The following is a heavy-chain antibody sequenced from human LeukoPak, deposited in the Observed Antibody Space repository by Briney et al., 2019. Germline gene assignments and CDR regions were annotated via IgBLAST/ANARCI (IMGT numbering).Heavy chain of an antibody. CDR1: GFTFSSYA. Sequence: GGSLRLSCAASGFTFSSYAMHWVRQAPGKGLEWVAVISYDGSNKYYADSVKGRFTISRDNSKNTLYLQMNSLRAEDTAVYYCARHSHPRYYYYGMDVWGQGTTVTVSS. V-gene: IGHV3-30-3*01. CDR3: ARHSHPRYYYYGMDV. J-gene: IGHJ6*02. CDR2: ISYDGSNK.